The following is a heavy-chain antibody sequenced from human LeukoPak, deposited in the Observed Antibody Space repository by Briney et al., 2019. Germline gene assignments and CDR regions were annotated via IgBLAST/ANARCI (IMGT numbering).Heavy chain of an antibody. V-gene: IGHV1-2*06. Sequence: ASVKVSCEASGYTFTGYYMHWVRQAPGQGLEWMGRINPNSGGTNYAQKFQGRVTMTRDTPISTAYMELSRLKSDDTAVYYCAVHLLDASMGTDYCGQGTLVTVSS. CDR3: AVHLLDASMGTDY. CDR1: GYTFTGYY. CDR2: INPNSGGT. J-gene: IGHJ4*02. D-gene: IGHD5-18*01.